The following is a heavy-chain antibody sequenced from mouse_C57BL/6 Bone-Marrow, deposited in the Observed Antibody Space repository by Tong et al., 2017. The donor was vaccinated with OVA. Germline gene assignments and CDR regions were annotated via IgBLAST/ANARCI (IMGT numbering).Heavy chain of an antibody. CDR2: INPGRGGT. V-gene: IGHV1-54*01. Sequence: AFTNYLIEWVKQRPGQGLEWIGVINPGRGGTNYNETVKGNATLTADKSSSYDYMQLSSLTSEDSAVYFCARDQMMVTTCAYWG. D-gene: IGHD2-3*01. CDR1: AFTNYL. J-gene: IGHJ3*01. CDR3: ARDQMMVTTCAY.